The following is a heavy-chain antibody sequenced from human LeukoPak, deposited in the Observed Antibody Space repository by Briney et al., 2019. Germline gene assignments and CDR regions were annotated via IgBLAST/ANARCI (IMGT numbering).Heavy chain of an antibody. V-gene: IGHV4-59*01. J-gene: IGHJ6*02. CDR2: IYYSGST. CDR1: GGSISSYY. D-gene: IGHD6-13*01. Sequence: SETLSLTCTVSGGSISSYYWSWIRQPPGKGLEWIGYIYYSGSTNYNPSLKSRVTISVDTSKNQFSLKLSSVTAADTAVYYCARDRSIAAAGTDPYYYYGTDVWGQGTTVTVSS. CDR3: ARDRSIAAAGTDPYYYYGTDV.